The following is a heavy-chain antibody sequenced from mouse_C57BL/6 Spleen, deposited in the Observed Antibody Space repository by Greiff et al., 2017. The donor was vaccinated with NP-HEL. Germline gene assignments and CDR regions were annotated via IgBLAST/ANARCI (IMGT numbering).Heavy chain of an antibody. J-gene: IGHJ1*03. V-gene: IGHV3-6*01. Sequence: EVQRVESGPGLVKPSQSLSLTCSVTGYSITSGYYWNWIRQFPGNKLEWMGYISYDGSNNYNPSLKNRISITRDTSKNQFFLKLNSVTTEDTATYYCAREGTRDPYFDVWGTGTTVTVSS. D-gene: IGHD3-1*01. CDR1: GYSITSGYY. CDR3: AREGTRDPYFDV. CDR2: ISYDGSN.